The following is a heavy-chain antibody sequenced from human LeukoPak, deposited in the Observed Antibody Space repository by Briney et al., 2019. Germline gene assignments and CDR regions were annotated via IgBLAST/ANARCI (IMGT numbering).Heavy chain of an antibody. CDR1: GFTVSSNY. V-gene: IGHV4-4*09. D-gene: IGHD3-10*01. CDR2: IYTSGST. Sequence: GSLRLSCAASGFTVSSNYMSWVRQTPGKGLEWIGYIYTSGSTNYNPSLKSRVTISVDTSKNQFSLKLSSVTAADTAVYYCARHIVLPIFMVDYMDVWGKGTTVTVSS. CDR3: ARHIVLPIFMVDYMDV. J-gene: IGHJ6*03.